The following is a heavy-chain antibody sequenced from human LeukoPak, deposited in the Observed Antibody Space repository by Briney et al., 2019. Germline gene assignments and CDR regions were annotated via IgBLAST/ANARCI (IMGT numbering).Heavy chain of an antibody. D-gene: IGHD2/OR15-2a*01. J-gene: IGHJ4*02. CDR1: GGSLSGYY. V-gene: IGHV4-34*01. CDR2: INHSGST. CDR3: ARDPTNVKRAD. Sequence: SETLSLTCAVYGGSLSGYYWSWIRQPPGKGLEWIGEINHSGSTNYNPSLKSRVTISVDTSKNQFSLRLSSVTAADTAVYYCARDPTNVKRADWGQGTLVTVSS.